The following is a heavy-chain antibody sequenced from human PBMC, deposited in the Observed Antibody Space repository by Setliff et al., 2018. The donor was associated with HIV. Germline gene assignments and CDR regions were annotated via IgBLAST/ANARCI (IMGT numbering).Heavy chain of an antibody. D-gene: IGHD3-22*01. CDR1: GYTFTGYY. J-gene: IGHJ4*02. V-gene: IGHV1-2*06. CDR3: ARGLRDSSGYYYPLTFDY. Sequence: VSCKASGYTFTGYYMHWVRQAPGQGLEWMGRINPNSGGTNYAQKFQGRVTMTRDTSISTAYMELSRLRSDDTAVYYCARGLRDSSGYYYPLTFDYWGQGTLVTVSS. CDR2: INPNSGGT.